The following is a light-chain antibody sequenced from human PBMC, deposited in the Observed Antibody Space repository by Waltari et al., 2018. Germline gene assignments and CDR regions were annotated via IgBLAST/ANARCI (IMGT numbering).Light chain of an antibody. Sequence: DIQMTQSPSSLSASVVDRVTITCRASQSISSYLNWYQQKPGKAPKLLIYAASSLQSGVPSRFSGSGSGTDFTLTISSLQPEDFATYYCQQSYSTPNTFGGGTQVDIK. CDR1: QSISSY. CDR2: AAS. CDR3: QQSYSTPNT. J-gene: IGKJ4*01. V-gene: IGKV1-39*01.